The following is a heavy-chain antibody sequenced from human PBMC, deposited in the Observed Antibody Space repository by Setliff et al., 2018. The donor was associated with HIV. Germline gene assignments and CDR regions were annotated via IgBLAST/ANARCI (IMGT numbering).Heavy chain of an antibody. CDR1: GLTFSRYW. J-gene: IGHJ5*02. CDR3: ASRGDSSGS. Sequence: SGGSLRLSCAASGLTFSRYWMSWVRQTPGKGLEWLANIKEDGSEKNYVDFVKGRFTISRDNAKNSLYLQMNNLTVEDTAIYYCASRGDSSGSWGQGTLVTVS. D-gene: IGHD3-22*01. V-gene: IGHV3-7*01. CDR2: IKEDGSEK.